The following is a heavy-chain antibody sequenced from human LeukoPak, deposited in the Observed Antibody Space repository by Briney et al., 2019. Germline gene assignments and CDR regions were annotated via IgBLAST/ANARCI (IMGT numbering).Heavy chain of an antibody. V-gene: IGHV3-72*01. CDR2: SRNKPNSYTT. CDR1: GFTFSDHY. J-gene: IGHJ3*02. Sequence: PGGSLRLSCAASGFTFSDHYMDWVRQPPGKGLEWVGRSRNKPNSYTTEYAASVKGRFTISRDDSKNSLYLQMNSLKTEDTAVYYCARVLTGTGGTFDIWGQGTMVTVSS. D-gene: IGHD1-20*01. CDR3: ARVLTGTGGTFDI.